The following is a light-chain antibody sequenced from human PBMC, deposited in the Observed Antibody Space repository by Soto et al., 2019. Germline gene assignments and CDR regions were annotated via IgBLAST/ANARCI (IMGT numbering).Light chain of an antibody. J-gene: IGKJ4*01. CDR3: QQTNSGCT. V-gene: IGKV1-39*01. CDR1: QTISRY. CDR2: VAS. Sequence: DIQMTQSPSSLSASVGDRVTITCRASQTISRYLNWYQQKPGKAPNLLIFVASSLQSGVPSRFSGSGSGTDFTLTISSLQPEDVAVYYCQQTNSGCTFGGGTKVEIK.